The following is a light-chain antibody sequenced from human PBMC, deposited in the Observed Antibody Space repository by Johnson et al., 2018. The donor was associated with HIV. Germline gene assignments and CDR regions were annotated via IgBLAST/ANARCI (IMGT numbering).Light chain of an antibody. V-gene: IGLV1-51*02. CDR2: EDY. Sequence: QAVLTQPPSVSAAPGQKVTISCSGSSSNIGNNYVSWYQQLPGAAPRLLIYEDYKRPSGIPDRFSGSKSGASATLGITGLQTGDEADYYCGVWDASLSPHYVFGTGTTITVL. CDR1: SSNIGNNY. CDR3: GVWDASLSPHYV. J-gene: IGLJ1*01.